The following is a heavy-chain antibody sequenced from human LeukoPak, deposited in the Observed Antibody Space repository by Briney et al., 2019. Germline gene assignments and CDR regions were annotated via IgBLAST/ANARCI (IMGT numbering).Heavy chain of an antibody. Sequence: GGSLRLSCAASGFTFSSYAMSWVRQAPGKGLEWVPAISGSGGSTYYADSVKGRFTISRDNSKNTLYLQVNSLRAEDTAVYYCAKTSRVGYNADFDYWGQGTLVTVSS. CDR3: AKTSRVGYNADFDY. J-gene: IGHJ4*02. CDR2: ISGSGGST. CDR1: GFTFSSYA. D-gene: IGHD5-24*01. V-gene: IGHV3-23*01.